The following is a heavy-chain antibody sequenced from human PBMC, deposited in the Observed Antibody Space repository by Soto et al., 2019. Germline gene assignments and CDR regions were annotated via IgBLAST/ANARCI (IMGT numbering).Heavy chain of an antibody. CDR2: IYWDDDK. V-gene: IGHV2-5*02. CDR1: GFSLSTSGVG. D-gene: IGHD3-22*01. Sequence: QITLKESGPTLVKRTQTLTLTCTFSGFSLSTSGVGVGWIRQPPGKALEWLALIYWDDDKRYSPSLKSRLTITKDTSKNQVVLTMTNMDPVDTATYYCAHSGYDYYDSSGLYYFDYWGQGTLVTVSS. J-gene: IGHJ4*02. CDR3: AHSGYDYYDSSGLYYFDY.